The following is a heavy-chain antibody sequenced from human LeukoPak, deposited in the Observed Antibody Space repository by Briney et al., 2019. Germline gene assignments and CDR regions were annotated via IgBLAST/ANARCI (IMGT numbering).Heavy chain of an antibody. J-gene: IGHJ5*02. CDR2: IYYSGST. Sequence: PSQTLPLTCTVSGGSISSGGYYWSWIRQHPGKGLEWIGYIYYSGSTYYNPSLKSRVTISVDTSKNQFSLKLSSMTAADTAVYYCARVYCSSTSCYAPWFDPWGQGTLVTVSS. D-gene: IGHD2-2*01. CDR3: ARVYCSSTSCYAPWFDP. V-gene: IGHV4-31*03. CDR1: GGSISSGGYY.